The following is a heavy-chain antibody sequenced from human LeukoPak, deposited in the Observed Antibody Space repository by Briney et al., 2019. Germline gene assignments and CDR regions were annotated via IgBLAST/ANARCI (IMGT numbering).Heavy chain of an antibody. CDR2: ISTSGST. D-gene: IGHD4-17*01. J-gene: IGHJ4*02. CDR1: GGSISGYY. Sequence: PSETLSLTCTVSGGSISGYYWSWIRQPAGMGLEWIGRISTSGSTHYSPSLKSRVTMSVDTSRNQFSLNLSSVAAADTAVYYCARDGDRGDYEFAHDKSYIDWGQGTLVTVSS. V-gene: IGHV4-4*07. CDR3: ARDGDRGDYEFAHDKSYID.